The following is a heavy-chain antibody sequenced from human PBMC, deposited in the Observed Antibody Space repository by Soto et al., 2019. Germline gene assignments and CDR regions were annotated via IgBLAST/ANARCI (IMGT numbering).Heavy chain of an antibody. Sequence: GGSLRLSCAASGFTFSSYAMSWVRQAPGKGLEWVSGIRDNDGSTDYADSVKGRFTISRDNSKNTLYLQVNSLRVEDTAVYYCAKDRTLGQLKYYFDYWGQGTLVTVSS. CDR2: IRDNDGST. CDR1: GFTFSSYA. D-gene: IGHD6-6*01. V-gene: IGHV3-23*01. J-gene: IGHJ4*02. CDR3: AKDRTLGQLKYYFDY.